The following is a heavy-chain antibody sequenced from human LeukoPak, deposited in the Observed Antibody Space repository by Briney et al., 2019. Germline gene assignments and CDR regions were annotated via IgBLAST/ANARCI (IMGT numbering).Heavy chain of an antibody. CDR3: ARELVVVVAAYDY. V-gene: IGHV4-59*12. D-gene: IGHD2-15*01. Sequence: SETLSLTCTVSGGSISSYYWSWIRQPPGKGLEWIGYIYYSGSTNYNPSLKSRVTISVDTSKNQFSLKLSSVTAADTAVYYCARELVVVVAAYDYWGQGTLVTVSS. CDR2: IYYSGST. J-gene: IGHJ4*02. CDR1: GGSISSYY.